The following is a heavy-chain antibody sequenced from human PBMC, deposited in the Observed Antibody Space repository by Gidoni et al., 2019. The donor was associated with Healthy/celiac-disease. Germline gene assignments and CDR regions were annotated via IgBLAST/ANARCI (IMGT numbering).Heavy chain of an antibody. D-gene: IGHD1-20*01. J-gene: IGHJ4*02. CDR2: IYWDDDK. CDR3: AHRGLNWTNTWVYDY. Sequence: QITLKESGPTLVKPTQTLTLTCTFSGFSLSTSGVGVGWIRQPPGKALEWLALIYWDDDKRYSPSLKCRLTITKDTSKNQVVLTMTNMDPVDTATYYCAHRGLNWTNTWVYDYWGQGTLVTVSS. CDR1: GFSLSTSGVG. V-gene: IGHV2-5*02.